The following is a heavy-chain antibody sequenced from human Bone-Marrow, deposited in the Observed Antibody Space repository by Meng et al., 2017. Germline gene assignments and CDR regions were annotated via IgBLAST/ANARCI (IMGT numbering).Heavy chain of an antibody. J-gene: IGHJ4*02. CDR1: GDSISSDIW. V-gene: IGHV4-4*02. CDR2: VYHRGDT. D-gene: IGHD1-7*01. CDR3: GRDQGRELINH. Sequence: QVQLQESGPGLVKPSGTLSLTCTVSGDSISSDIWWSWVRQPPGKGLEWIGEVYHRGDTNYNPSLKSRADISVDKSKNQFYLSLFSVTAADTAVYYCGRDQGRELINHWGQGTLVTVSS.